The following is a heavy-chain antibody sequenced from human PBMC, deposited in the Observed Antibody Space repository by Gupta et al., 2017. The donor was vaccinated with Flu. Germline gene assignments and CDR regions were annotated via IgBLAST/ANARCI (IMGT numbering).Heavy chain of an antibody. CDR3: ARDWDSVAAAGPGYFDY. CDR2: INAGNGNT. D-gene: IGHD6-13*01. CDR1: GYTFTSYA. J-gene: IGHJ4*02. Sequence: QVQLVQSGAEVKKPGASVKVSCKASGYTFTSYAMHWVRQAPGQRLEWMGWINAGNGNTKYSQKFQGRVTITRDTSASTAYMELSSLRSEDTAVYYCARDWDSVAAAGPGYFDYWGQGTLVTVSS. V-gene: IGHV1-3*01.